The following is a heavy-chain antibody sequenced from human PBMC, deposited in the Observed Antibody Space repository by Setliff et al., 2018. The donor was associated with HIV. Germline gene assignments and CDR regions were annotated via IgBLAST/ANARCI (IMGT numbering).Heavy chain of an antibody. V-gene: IGHV3-7*02. J-gene: IGHJ4*02. CDR2: IKQDGSEK. CDR3: ARPNYYDSSGSFDY. CDR1: GFSFSTYW. Sequence: GGSLRLSCAASGFSFSTYWMSWFRQAPGKGLEWVANIKQDGSEKNYMDSVKRRFTISRDYAKNSLYLKMNSLRAEDTAVYYCARPNYYDSSGSFDYWGQGTLVTVSS. D-gene: IGHD3-22*01.